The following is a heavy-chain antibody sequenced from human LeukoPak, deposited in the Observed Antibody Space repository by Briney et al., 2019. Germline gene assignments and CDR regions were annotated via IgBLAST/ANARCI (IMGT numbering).Heavy chain of an antibody. CDR1: GFTFDDYT. J-gene: IGHJ4*02. CDR2: ITWYGGST. CDR3: AKGKNTGSYLSHVDY. D-gene: IGHD3-10*01. Sequence: GGSLRLSCAASGFTFDDYTMHWVRQAPGKGLEWVSLITWYGGSTYYADSVKGRFTISRDSSKNSLYLQMNNLRTEDTALYYCAKGKNTGSYLSHVDYWGQGTLVTVSS. V-gene: IGHV3-43*01.